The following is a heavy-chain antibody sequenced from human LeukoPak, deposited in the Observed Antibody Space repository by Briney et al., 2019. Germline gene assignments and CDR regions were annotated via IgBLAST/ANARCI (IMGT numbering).Heavy chain of an antibody. J-gene: IGHJ5*02. CDR2: ISASSTDI. CDR3: ARDNYDILTGAPTNWFDP. V-gene: IGHV3-11*01. D-gene: IGHD3-9*01. Sequence: GGSLRLSCAASGFTFSDYHMSWIRQAPGKGLEWVSYISASSTDIHYPDSVKGRFTISRDNAKNSLYLQMNSLRAEDTAVYYCARDNYDILTGAPTNWFDPWGQGTLVTVSS. CDR1: GFTFSDYH.